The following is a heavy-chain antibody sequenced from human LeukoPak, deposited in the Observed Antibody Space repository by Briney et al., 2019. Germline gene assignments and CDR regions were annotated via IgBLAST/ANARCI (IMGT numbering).Heavy chain of an antibody. J-gene: IGHJ4*02. Sequence: GGSLRLSCAASGFTFSNYAMSWVRQAPGKGLDWVSGIRGGSTYYADSVKGRFTISRDNFKNTLYLQMNSLRAEDTAVYYCAKDRGDDYNLFDYWGQGTLVTVSS. CDR1: GFTFSNYA. CDR3: AKDRGDDYNLFDY. V-gene: IGHV3-23*01. CDR2: IRGGST. D-gene: IGHD5-24*01.